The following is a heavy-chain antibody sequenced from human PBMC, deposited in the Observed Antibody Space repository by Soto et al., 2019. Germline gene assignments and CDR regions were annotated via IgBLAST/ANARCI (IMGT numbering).Heavy chain of an antibody. CDR2: ISGSGGST. CDR3: AKDSGLWFGELLSDYFDY. CDR1: GFTFSSYA. Sequence: GGSLRLSCAASGFTFSSYAMSWVRQAPGKGLEWVSAISGSGGSTYYADSVKGRFTISRDNSKNTLYLQMNSLRAEDTAVYYCAKDSGLWFGELLSDYFDYWGQGTLVTVSS. V-gene: IGHV3-23*01. D-gene: IGHD3-10*01. J-gene: IGHJ4*02.